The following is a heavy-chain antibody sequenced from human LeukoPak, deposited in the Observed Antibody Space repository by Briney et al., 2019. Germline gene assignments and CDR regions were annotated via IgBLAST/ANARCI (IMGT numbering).Heavy chain of an antibody. J-gene: IGHJ4*02. CDR2: ISSSGSTI. CDR3: ARFDVRDSSGYYCLDY. Sequence: SGGSLRLSCAASGFTFSDYYMSWIRQPPGKGLEWVSYISSSGSTIYYADSVKGRFTISRDNAKNSLYLQMNSLRAEDTAVYYCARFDVRDSSGYYCLDYWGQGTLVTVSS. D-gene: IGHD3-22*01. CDR1: GFTFSDYY. V-gene: IGHV3-11*01.